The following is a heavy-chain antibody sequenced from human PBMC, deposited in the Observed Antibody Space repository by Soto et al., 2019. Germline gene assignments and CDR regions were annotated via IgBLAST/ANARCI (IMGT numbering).Heavy chain of an antibody. CDR1: GLSFSSDW. D-gene: IGHD4-17*01. CDR2: IITDGSRT. V-gene: IGHV3-74*01. J-gene: IGHJ4*02. Sequence: EEQLVESGGGLVQPGGSLRLSCAASGLSFSSDWMHWVRQAPGKGLVWVSRIITDGSRTSYADFVKGRFTISRDNAKNTLYLQMNSLTVEDTALYYCARAPYGDYCDSWGQGTLVTVSS. CDR3: ARAPYGDYCDS.